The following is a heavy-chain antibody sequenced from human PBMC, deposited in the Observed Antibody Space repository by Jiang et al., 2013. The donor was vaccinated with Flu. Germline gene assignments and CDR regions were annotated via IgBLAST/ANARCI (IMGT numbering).Heavy chain of an antibody. Sequence: TSYAMNWVRQAPGQGLEWMGWINTNTGNPTYAQGFTGRFVFSLDTSVSTAYLQISSLKAEDTAVYYCARAPNNCGGDCYQGQLNWFDPWGQGTLVTVSS. CDR1: TSYA. CDR3: ARAPNNCGGDCYQGQLNWFDP. V-gene: IGHV7-4-1*02. D-gene: IGHD2-21*02. CDR2: INTNTGNP. J-gene: IGHJ5*02.